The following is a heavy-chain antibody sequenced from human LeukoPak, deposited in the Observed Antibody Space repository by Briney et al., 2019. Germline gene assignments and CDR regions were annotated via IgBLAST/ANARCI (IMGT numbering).Heavy chain of an antibody. CDR3: ARGPGGSYGY. D-gene: IGHD1-26*01. J-gene: IGHJ4*02. V-gene: IGHV4-59*01. Sequence: SETLSLTCTVSGGSISSYYWSWIRQPPGKGLEWIGYMYYSGSTNYNPSLKSRVTISVDTSKSQFSLGLRSVTTADTAVYYCARGPGGSYGYWGQGTLVTVSS. CDR2: MYYSGST. CDR1: GGSISSYY.